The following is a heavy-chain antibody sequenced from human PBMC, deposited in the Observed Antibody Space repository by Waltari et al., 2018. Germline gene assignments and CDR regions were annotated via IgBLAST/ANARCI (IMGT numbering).Heavy chain of an antibody. Sequence: QLQLQESGPGLVKPSETLSLTCTVSGGSISSSSYYWGWIRQPPGKGRGWIGSIYYSGSTYYNPSLKSRVTISVDTSKNQFSLKLSSVTAADTAVYYCARPYSPSGYCSGGSCFIYFDYWGQGTLVTVSS. CDR2: IYYSGST. J-gene: IGHJ4*02. CDR3: ARPYSPSGYCSGGSCFIYFDY. CDR1: GGSISSSSYY. D-gene: IGHD2-15*01. V-gene: IGHV4-39*07.